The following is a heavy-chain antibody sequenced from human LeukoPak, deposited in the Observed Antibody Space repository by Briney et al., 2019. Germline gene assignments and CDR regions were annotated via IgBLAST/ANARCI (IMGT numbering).Heavy chain of an antibody. Sequence: GGSLRLSCAASGFTFDDYAMHWVRQAPGKGLEWVSGISWNSGSIGYADSVRGRFTISRDNAKNSLYLQMNSLRAEDTALYYCAKDIRISIFGVVIDYWGQGTLVTVSS. CDR1: GFTFDDYA. CDR2: ISWNSGSI. D-gene: IGHD3-3*01. CDR3: AKDIRISIFGVVIDY. J-gene: IGHJ4*02. V-gene: IGHV3-9*01.